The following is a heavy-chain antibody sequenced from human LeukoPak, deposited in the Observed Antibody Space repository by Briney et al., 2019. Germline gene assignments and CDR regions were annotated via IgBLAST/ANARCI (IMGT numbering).Heavy chain of an antibody. V-gene: IGHV1-69*13. Sequence: SVKVSCKASGGTFSSYAISWVRRAPGQGLEWMGGIIPIFGTANYAQKFQGRVTITADESTSTAYMELSSLRSEDTAVYYCARGWEGWFGGNYYYMDVWGKGTTVTVSS. CDR3: ARGWEGWFGGNYYYMDV. D-gene: IGHD3-10*01. CDR2: IIPIFGTA. CDR1: GGTFSSYA. J-gene: IGHJ6*03.